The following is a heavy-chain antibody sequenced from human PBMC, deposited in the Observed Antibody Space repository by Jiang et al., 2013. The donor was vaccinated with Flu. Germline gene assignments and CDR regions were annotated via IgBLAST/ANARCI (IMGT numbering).Heavy chain of an antibody. CDR1: GGSISSSSYY. CDR3: ASAPGYCSGGSCYGLWFDP. D-gene: IGHD2-15*01. J-gene: IGHJ5*02. CDR2: IYYSGST. V-gene: IGHV4-39*07. Sequence: GPGLVKPSETLSLTCTVSGGSISSSSYYWGWIRQPPGKGLEWIGSIYYSGSTYYNPSLKSRVTISVDTSKNQFSLKLSSVTAADTAVYYCASAPGYCSGGSCYGLWFDPWGQGTLGHRLL.